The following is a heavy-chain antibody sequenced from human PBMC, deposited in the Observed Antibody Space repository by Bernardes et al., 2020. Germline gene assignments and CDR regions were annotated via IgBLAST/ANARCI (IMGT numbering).Heavy chain of an antibody. Sequence: SETLSLTCAVYGGSFSGYYCSWICQPPGKGLEWNGEINHSGSTNYNPSLTSRVTISVATSKNQFSLKLSSVTAADTAVYYCARGPRITIFGVVIILFPFDYWGQGTLVTVSS. J-gene: IGHJ4*02. V-gene: IGHV4-34*01. D-gene: IGHD3-3*01. CDR1: GGSFSGYY. CDR3: ARGPRITIFGVVIILFPFDY. CDR2: INHSGST.